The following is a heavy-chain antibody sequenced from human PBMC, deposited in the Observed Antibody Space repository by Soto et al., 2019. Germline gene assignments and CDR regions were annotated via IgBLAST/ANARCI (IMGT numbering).Heavy chain of an antibody. D-gene: IGHD1-1*01. CDR2: INTGNGNT. J-gene: IGHJ1*01. CDR3: ARSANTWTGTRYFPH. V-gene: IGHV1-3*04. CDR1: GYTFTSYA. Sequence: ASVKVSCKASGYTFTSYAIHWVRQAPGQRLEWMGWINTGNGNTKYSQKFQGRVSITTDTRASTAYMELRSLTSDDTAVYYCARSANTWTGTRYFPHWGLGTLVTVSS.